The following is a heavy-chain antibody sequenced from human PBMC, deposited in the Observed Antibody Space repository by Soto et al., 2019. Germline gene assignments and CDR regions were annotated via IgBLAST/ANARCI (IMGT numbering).Heavy chain of an antibody. D-gene: IGHD6-6*01. Sequence: SETLSLTCAVYGGSFSGYYWSWIRQPPGKGLEWIGEINHSGSTNYNPSLKSRVTISVDTSKNQFSLKLSSVTAADTAVYYCARGLVWYSSSSTRNYYYYGMDVWGQGTTVTVSS. CDR2: INHSGST. CDR3: ARGLVWYSSSSTRNYYYYGMDV. CDR1: GGSFSGYY. V-gene: IGHV4-34*01. J-gene: IGHJ6*02.